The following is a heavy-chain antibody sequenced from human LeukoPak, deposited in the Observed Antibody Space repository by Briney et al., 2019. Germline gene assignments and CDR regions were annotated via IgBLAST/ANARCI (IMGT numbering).Heavy chain of an antibody. CDR1: GFTFRSYS. J-gene: IGHJ4*02. CDR2: ISSSSRYI. Sequence: PGGSLRLSCAASGFTFRSYSMNWVRQAPGKGLEWVSSISSSSRYIYYADSMKGRFTISRDNSKNSLYLQMNSLRAEDTAVYYCARESRRGVTMDYWGQGTLVTVSS. CDR3: ARESRRGVTMDY. D-gene: IGHD4-17*01. V-gene: IGHV3-21*06.